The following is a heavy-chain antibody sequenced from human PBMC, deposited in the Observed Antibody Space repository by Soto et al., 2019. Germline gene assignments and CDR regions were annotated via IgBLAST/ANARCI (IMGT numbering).Heavy chain of an antibody. Sequence: EVQLVESGGGLVKPGGSLRLSCAASGFTFSNAWMSWVRQAPGKGLEWVGRIKSKTDGGTTDYAAPVKGRVTISRDDSKNTLHLQMNSLKTEYTAVYYCTTARAITETPYYYYYGMDVWGHGTTFTVSS. J-gene: IGHJ6*02. CDR1: GFTFSNAW. CDR3: TTARAITETPYYYYYGMDV. CDR2: IKSKTDGGTT. V-gene: IGHV3-15*01. D-gene: IGHD1-7*01.